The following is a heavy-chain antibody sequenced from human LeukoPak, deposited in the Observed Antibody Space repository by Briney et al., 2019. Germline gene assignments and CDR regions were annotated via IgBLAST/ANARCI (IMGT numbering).Heavy chain of an antibody. CDR2: ISYDGSNK. V-gene: IGHV3-30*18. Sequence: GGSLRLSCAASGFTFSSYGMHWVRQAPGKGVEWVAVISYDGSNKYYADSVKGRFTISRGNSKNTLYLQMNSLTAEDTAVYYCAKDLEAVTMIVPYWGQGTLVTVSS. CDR3: AKDLEAVTMIVPY. CDR1: GFTFSSYG. J-gene: IGHJ4*02. D-gene: IGHD3-22*01.